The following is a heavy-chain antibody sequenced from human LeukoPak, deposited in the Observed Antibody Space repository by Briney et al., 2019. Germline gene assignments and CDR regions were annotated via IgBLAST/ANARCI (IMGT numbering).Heavy chain of an antibody. D-gene: IGHD6-13*01. Sequence: PGGSLRLSCTASGFTFGDYAMSWFRQAPGKGLEWVGFIRSKAYGGTTEYAASVKGRFTISRDDSKSIAYLQMNSLKTEDTAVYYCTRDFKSWYSSIMGYFDYWGQGTLVTVSS. CDR3: TRDFKSWYSSIMGYFDY. CDR2: IRSKAYGGTT. J-gene: IGHJ4*02. V-gene: IGHV3-49*03. CDR1: GFTFGDYA.